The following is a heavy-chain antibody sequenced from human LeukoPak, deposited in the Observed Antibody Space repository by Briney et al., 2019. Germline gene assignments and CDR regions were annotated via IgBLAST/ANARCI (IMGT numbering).Heavy chain of an antibody. CDR1: GFTFSNFG. J-gene: IGHJ4*02. CDR2: ISGSGGST. Sequence: GGSLRLSCAASGFTFSNFGMNWVRQAPGKGLEWVSAISGSGGSTFSADSVKGRFTISRDNSQNTLYLQMYGLRVEDTAVYFCGKALHFCGGGSCYFDSWGQGTLVSVSS. CDR3: GKALHFCGGGSCYFDS. V-gene: IGHV3-23*01. D-gene: IGHD2-21*01.